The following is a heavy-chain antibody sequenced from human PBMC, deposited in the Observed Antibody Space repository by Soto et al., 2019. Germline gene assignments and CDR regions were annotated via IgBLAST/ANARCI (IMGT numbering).Heavy chain of an antibody. CDR2: IIPIFGTA. Sequence: QVQLVQSGAEVKKPGSSVKVSCKASGSTFSSYAISWVRQAPGQGLEWMGGIIPIFGTANYAQKFQGRVTITADESTSTAYMELSSLRSEDTAVYYCARDLTALKVVDYEDWGQGTLVTVSS. CDR3: ARDLTALKVVDYED. D-gene: IGHD3-22*01. J-gene: IGHJ4*02. V-gene: IGHV1-69*01. CDR1: GSTFSSYA.